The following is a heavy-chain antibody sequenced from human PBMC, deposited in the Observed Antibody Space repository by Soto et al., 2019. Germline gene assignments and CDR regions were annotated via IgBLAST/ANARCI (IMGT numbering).Heavy chain of an antibody. CDR2: IFYSGTT. CDR1: GGSISSGDYY. V-gene: IGHV4-30-4*01. D-gene: IGHD3-10*01. CDR3: ARGVNDYGSGSYYYYYDLDV. J-gene: IGHJ6*04. Sequence: QVQLQESGPGLGKPSQTLSLTCTVSGGSISSGDYYWSWIRQPPGKGLEWIGYIFYSGTTYHNPSRKSRVTISIDSSKNQFSLKLSSVTAADAAVYYCARGVNDYGSGSYYYYYDLDVWGKGTTVTVSS.